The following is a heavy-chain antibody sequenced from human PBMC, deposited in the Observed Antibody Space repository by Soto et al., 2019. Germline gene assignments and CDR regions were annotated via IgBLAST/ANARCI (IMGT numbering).Heavy chain of an antibody. CDR1: GGSFSGSY. D-gene: IGHD1-26*01. CDR3: ATYFANSHY. J-gene: IGHJ4*02. Sequence: QVHLQQWGAGLLKPSETLSLTCAVYGGSFSGSYWSWIRQPPGKGLEWIGEINYTGTTDYNPSLKSRVTISVDTSKNHFSLQLSSVTAADTAIYYCATYFANSHYWGQGTLVTVSS. CDR2: INYTGTT. V-gene: IGHV4-34*02.